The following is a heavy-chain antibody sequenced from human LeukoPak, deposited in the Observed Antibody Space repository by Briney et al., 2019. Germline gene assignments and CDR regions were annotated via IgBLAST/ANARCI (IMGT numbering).Heavy chain of an antibody. D-gene: IGHD3-22*01. CDR1: GGSFSGYY. CDR2: INHSGST. V-gene: IGHV4-34*01. Sequence: PSETLSLTCAVYGGSFSGYYWSWIRQPPGKGLEWIGEINHSGSTNYNPSLKSRVTISVDTSKNQFSLKLSSVTAADTAVYYCARRSHYYDSSGYYRNYFDYWGQGTLVTVSS. CDR3: ARRSHYYDSSGYYRNYFDY. J-gene: IGHJ4*02.